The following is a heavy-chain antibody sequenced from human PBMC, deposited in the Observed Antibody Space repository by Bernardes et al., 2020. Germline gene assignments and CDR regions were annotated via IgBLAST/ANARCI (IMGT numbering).Heavy chain of an antibody. CDR2: IYYSGST. J-gene: IGHJ5*02. CDR3: ARVSEESSSLCNWFDP. CDR1: GGSISSYY. Sequence: SETLSLTCTVSGGSISSYYWSWIRQPPGKGLEWIGYIYYSGSTNYNPSLKSRVTISVDTSKNQFSLKLSSVTAADTAVYYCARVSEESSSLCNWFDPWGQGTLVTVSS. V-gene: IGHV4-59*01. D-gene: IGHD6-13*01.